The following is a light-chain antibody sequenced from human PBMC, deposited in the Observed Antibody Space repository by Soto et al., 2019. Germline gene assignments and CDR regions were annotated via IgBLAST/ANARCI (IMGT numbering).Light chain of an antibody. Sequence: QSALTQPRSVSGAPGQWVTISCTGTSTNIGGYNYVSWYQQHPGKAPKLIIYDVSKRPSGVPDRFSGSKSGTTASLTISGLPAEDADDYYRCSYRGRYAGVFGGGTKLTVL. J-gene: IGLJ3*02. CDR2: DVS. V-gene: IGLV2-11*01. CDR3: CSYRGRYAGV. CDR1: STNIGGYNY.